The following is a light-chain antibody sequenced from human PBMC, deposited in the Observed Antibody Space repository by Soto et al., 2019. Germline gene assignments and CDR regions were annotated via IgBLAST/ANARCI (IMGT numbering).Light chain of an antibody. V-gene: IGKV3-15*01. J-gene: IGKJ3*01. CDR2: GAS. Sequence: EIVMTQSPATLSVSPGERATLSCRASQSVSSNLAWYQQKPGQAPRLLIYGASTRATGIPARFSGSGSGTVFTLTIRSLQSEDFAVYDCQQYNNWTGTFGPGTKVDIK. CDR3: QQYNNWTGT. CDR1: QSVSSN.